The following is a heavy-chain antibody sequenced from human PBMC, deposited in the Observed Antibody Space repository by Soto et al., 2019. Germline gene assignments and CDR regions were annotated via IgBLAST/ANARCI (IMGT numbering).Heavy chain of an antibody. J-gene: IGHJ5*02. CDR1: GYTFTSYG. CDR3: ARAYDGRWFDL. CDR2: ISAYNGNT. V-gene: IGHV1-18*01. D-gene: IGHD3-22*01. Sequence: EASVKVSCKASGYTFTSYGISWVRQAPGQGLEWMGWISAYNGNTNYAQKLQGRVTMTTDTSTSTAYMELRSLRSYDTAVYYCARAYDGRWFDLWGQGTLVTVSS.